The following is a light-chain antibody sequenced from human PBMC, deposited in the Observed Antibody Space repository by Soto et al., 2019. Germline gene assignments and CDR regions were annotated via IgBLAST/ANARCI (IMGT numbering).Light chain of an antibody. CDR3: QKYTRAPFT. CDR1: QGIDTY. J-gene: IGKJ3*01. Sequence: DIQMTQSPSSLSAAVGDRVTITCRASQGIDTYLAWYQQKPGKVPKLLIYAASTLQSGVPSRFSGSGSWTDFTLTISSLQPEDVATYYCQKYTRAPFTFGPGTKVDIK. V-gene: IGKV1-27*01. CDR2: AAS.